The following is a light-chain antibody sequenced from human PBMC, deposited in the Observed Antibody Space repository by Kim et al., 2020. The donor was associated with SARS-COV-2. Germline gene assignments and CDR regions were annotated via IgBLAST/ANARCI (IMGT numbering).Light chain of an antibody. CDR1: SGHSSNA. V-gene: IGLV4-69*02. CDR3: QTWDTGIQI. J-gene: IGLJ2*01. CDR2: LNSDGSH. Sequence: ASVKLTCTLGSGHSSNAIAWHQQQPEKGPRYLMRLNSDGSHSKGDGIPDRFSGSSSGAERYLTISSLQSEDEADYYCQTWDTGIQIFGGGTQLTVL.